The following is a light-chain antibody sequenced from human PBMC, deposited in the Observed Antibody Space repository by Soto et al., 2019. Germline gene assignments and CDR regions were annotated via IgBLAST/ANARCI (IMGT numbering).Light chain of an antibody. CDR2: AAS. CDR1: QSISSD. J-gene: IGKJ2*01. Sequence: DIQMTQSPSSLSASVGDRVTITCRASQSISSDLNWYQQKPGKAPKLLIYAASSLQSGVPSGFSGSGSGTDFTLTISSLQHEDFATYYCQQSYSTPYTFGQGTKADIK. CDR3: QQSYSTPYT. V-gene: IGKV1-39*01.